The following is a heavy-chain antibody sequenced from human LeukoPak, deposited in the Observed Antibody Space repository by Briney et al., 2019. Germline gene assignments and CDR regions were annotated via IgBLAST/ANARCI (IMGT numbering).Heavy chain of an antibody. D-gene: IGHD3-3*01. Sequence: PGGSLRLSCAASGFTFSSYAMSWVRQAPGKGLEWVSAISGSGGSTYYADSVKGRFTISRDNSKNTLYLQMNSLRAEDTAVYYCAKVPGGDLWSGYHFDYWGQGTLVTVSS. CDR1: GFTFSSYA. CDR3: AKVPGGDLWSGYHFDY. CDR2: ISGSGGST. J-gene: IGHJ4*02. V-gene: IGHV3-23*01.